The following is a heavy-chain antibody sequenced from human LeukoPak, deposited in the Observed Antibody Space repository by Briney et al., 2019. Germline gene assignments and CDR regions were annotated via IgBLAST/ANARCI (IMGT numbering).Heavy chain of an antibody. CDR3: AKDAHIVVVIATHDY. Sequence: GGSLRLSCAASGFTFSTYAMSWVRQAPGKGLEWVSAISGSGGSTYYADSVKGRLTISRDNSKNTLYLQMNSLRAEDTAVYYCAKDAHIVVVIATHDYWGQGTLVTVSS. CDR2: ISGSGGST. J-gene: IGHJ4*02. CDR1: GFTFSTYA. V-gene: IGHV3-23*01. D-gene: IGHD2-21*01.